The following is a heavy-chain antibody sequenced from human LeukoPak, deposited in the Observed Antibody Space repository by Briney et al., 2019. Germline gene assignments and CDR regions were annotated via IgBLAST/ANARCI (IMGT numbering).Heavy chain of an antibody. CDR3: ARVQTYYYDSSGYYVGDY. CDR2: INPNSGGT. CDR1: GYTFTGYY. D-gene: IGHD3-22*01. Sequence: ASVKVSCKASGYTFTGYYMHWVRQAPGQGLEWMGWINPNSGGTNYAQKFQGRVTMTRDTSISTAYMELSRLRSDDTAVYYCARVQTYYYDSSGYYVGDYWGQGILVTVSS. V-gene: IGHV1-2*02. J-gene: IGHJ4*02.